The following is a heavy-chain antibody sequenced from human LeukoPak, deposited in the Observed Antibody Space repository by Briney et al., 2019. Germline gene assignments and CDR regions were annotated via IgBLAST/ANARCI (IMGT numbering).Heavy chain of an antibody. CDR1: GYSISSGYY. Sequence: SETLSLTCAVAGYSISSGYYWGWIRQPPGKGLEWIGSIYHSGSTYYNPSLKSRVTISVDTSKNQFSLKLSSVTAADTAVYYCAKSEQQLGPRRWFDPWGQGTLVTVSS. CDR2: IYHSGST. V-gene: IGHV4-38-2*01. D-gene: IGHD6-13*01. CDR3: AKSEQQLGPRRWFDP. J-gene: IGHJ5*02.